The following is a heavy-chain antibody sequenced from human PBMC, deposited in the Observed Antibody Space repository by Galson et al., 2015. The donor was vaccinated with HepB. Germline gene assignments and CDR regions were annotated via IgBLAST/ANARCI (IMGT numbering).Heavy chain of an antibody. J-gene: IGHJ3*02. Sequence: SVKVSCKASGGTFSSYAISWVRQAPGQGLEWMGGTIPIFGTANYAQKFQGRVTITADESTSTAYMELSSLRSEDTAVYYCARVRMVREPDAFDIWGQGTMVTVSS. CDR2: TIPIFGTA. CDR1: GGTFSSYA. CDR3: ARVRMVREPDAFDI. V-gene: IGHV1-69*13. D-gene: IGHD3-10*01.